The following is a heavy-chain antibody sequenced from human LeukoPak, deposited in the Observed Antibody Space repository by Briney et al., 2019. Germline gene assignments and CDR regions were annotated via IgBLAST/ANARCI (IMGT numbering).Heavy chain of an antibody. J-gene: IGHJ3*01. V-gene: IGHV3-23*01. CDR1: GFTINDYG. Sequence: PGGSLRLSCAASGFTINDYGLVWVRQAPGKGLEWVSGSRSGGANNFYADAVKGRFTISRDNSKNTLYLQMNSLRADDTAVYYCGRDPNADYLGAFEFWGHGTTVIVSS. CDR3: GRDPNADYLGAFEF. D-gene: IGHD4/OR15-4a*01. CDR2: SRSGGANN.